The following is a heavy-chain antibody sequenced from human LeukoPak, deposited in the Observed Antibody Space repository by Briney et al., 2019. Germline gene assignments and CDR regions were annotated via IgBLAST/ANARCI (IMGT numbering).Heavy chain of an antibody. D-gene: IGHD1-26*01. Sequence: GGSLRLSCVASGFTFSSYWMAWVRQAPGKGLEWVANIKQDESEKNYVDSVKGRFTISKDNAKNSLFLQMNSLRVEDTAVYYCARDVAGSLDYWGQGTLVTVSS. CDR1: GFTFSSYW. CDR3: ARDVAGSLDY. V-gene: IGHV3-7*01. CDR2: IKQDESEK. J-gene: IGHJ4*02.